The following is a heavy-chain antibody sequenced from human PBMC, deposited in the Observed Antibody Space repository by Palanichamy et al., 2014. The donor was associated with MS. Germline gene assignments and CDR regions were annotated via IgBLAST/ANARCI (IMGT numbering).Heavy chain of an antibody. Sequence: QVHLLQSGAEVKKPGASVKVSCKASGYNFTSDAMHWVRQAPGQRLEWMGWVDSDKGKTKYSQRFQGRLTITWDTSATTVYMDLSSLRSEDTAVYYCARTTNRDFYYGMDVWGQGTTVTVSS. D-gene: IGHD1-1*01. V-gene: IGHV1-3*01. CDR2: VDSDKGKT. CDR3: ARTTNRDFYYGMDV. J-gene: IGHJ6*02. CDR1: GYNFTSDA.